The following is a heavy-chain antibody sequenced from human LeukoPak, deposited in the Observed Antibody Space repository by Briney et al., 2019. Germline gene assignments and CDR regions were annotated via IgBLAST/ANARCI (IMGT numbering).Heavy chain of an antibody. J-gene: IGHJ6*03. CDR3: ARVAWNPGYYYMDV. CDR2: ISSSSSYI. Sequence: KAGGSLRLSCAASGFTFSSYSMNWVRQAPGEGREWVSSISSSSSYIYYADSVKGRFTISRDDAKNSLYLQMNSLRAEDTAVYYCARVAWNPGYYYMDVWGKGTTVTVSS. V-gene: IGHV3-21*01. D-gene: IGHD1-1*01. CDR1: GFTFSSYS.